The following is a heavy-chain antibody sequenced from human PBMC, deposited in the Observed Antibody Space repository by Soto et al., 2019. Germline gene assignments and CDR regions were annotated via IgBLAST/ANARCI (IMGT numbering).Heavy chain of an antibody. J-gene: IGHJ5*02. CDR1: GYTFTSHG. CDR2: ISAYNGNT. V-gene: IGHV1-18*01. Sequence: ASVKVSCKASGYTFTSHGISWVRQAPGQGLEWMGWISAYNGNTNYAQKLQGRVTMTTDTSTSTAYMELRSLRSDDTAVYYCARDPRIAAAGTHWFDPWGQGTLVTVSS. CDR3: ARDPRIAAAGTHWFDP. D-gene: IGHD6-13*01.